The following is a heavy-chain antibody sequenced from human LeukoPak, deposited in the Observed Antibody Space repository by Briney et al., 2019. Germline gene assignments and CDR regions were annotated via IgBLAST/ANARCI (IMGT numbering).Heavy chain of an antibody. CDR2: INHSGST. D-gene: IGHD6-13*01. J-gene: IGHJ4*02. V-gene: IGHV4-34*01. Sequence: PSETLSLTCAVSGESFSRYFWTWIRQPPGKGLEWLGEINHSGSTNYNPSLKSRATMSVDTSKNHFSLKMTSVSAADTAVHYCARAVAAAAVNWGQGTLVTVSS. CDR3: ARAVAAAAVN. CDR1: GESFSRYF.